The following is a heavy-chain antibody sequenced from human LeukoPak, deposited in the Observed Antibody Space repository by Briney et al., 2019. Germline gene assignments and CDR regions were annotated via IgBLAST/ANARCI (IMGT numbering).Heavy chain of an antibody. Sequence: SVKVSCKASGGTFSSYAISWVRQAPGQGLEWMGGIIPIFGTANYAQKFQGRVTITADESTSTAYMELSSLRSEDTAVYYCARDERSSWSHLDYYYYGMDVWGKGTTVTVSS. J-gene: IGHJ6*04. CDR3: ARDERSSWSHLDYYYYGMDV. CDR1: GGTFSSYA. V-gene: IGHV1-69*13. CDR2: IIPIFGTA. D-gene: IGHD6-13*01.